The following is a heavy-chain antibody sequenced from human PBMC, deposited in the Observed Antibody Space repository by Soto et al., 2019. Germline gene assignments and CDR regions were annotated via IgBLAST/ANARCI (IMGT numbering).Heavy chain of an antibody. J-gene: IGHJ4*02. D-gene: IGHD3-3*01. CDR3: VCLWRGSHPDLYAF. Sequence: SVKVSCKASGGTFSSYTISWVRQAPGQGLEWMGRIIPILGIANYAQKFQGRVTITADKSTSTAYMELSSLRSEDTAVYYCVCLWRGSHPDLYAFWGQRSFVIVSA. CDR1: GGTFSSYT. V-gene: IGHV1-69*02. CDR2: IIPILGIA.